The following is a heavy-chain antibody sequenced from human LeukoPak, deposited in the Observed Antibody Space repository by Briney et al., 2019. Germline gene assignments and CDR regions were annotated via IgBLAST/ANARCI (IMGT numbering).Heavy chain of an antibody. V-gene: IGHV3-15*01. J-gene: IGHJ4*02. CDR1: GFTFSNVW. Sequence: GGSLRLSCAASGFTFSNVWMTWVRQAPGKGREWVGRVKSKTDGETTDYAAHVKGRFTISRDDLENTLYLQMNSLRADDTAVYYCASGLDSSDWGRVYWGQGTRVTVSS. D-gene: IGHD6-19*01. CDR3: ASGLDSSDWGRVY. CDR2: VKSKTDGETT.